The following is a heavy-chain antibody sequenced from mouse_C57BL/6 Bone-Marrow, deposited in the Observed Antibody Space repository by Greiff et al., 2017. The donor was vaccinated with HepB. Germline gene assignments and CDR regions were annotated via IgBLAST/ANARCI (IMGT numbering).Heavy chain of an antibody. CDR3: ARRYYGSSYDY. V-gene: IGHV1-55*01. J-gene: IGHJ2*01. CDR1: GYTFTSYW. Sequence: QFQLQQPGAELVKPGASVKMSCKASGYTFTSYWITWVKQRPGQGLEWIGDIYPGSGSTNYNEKFKSKATLTVDTSSSTAYMQLSSLTSEDSAVYYCARRYYGSSYDYWGQGTTLTVSS. CDR2: IYPGSGST. D-gene: IGHD1-1*01.